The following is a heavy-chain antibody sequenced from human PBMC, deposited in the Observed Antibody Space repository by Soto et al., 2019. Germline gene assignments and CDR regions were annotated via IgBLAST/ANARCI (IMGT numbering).Heavy chain of an antibody. CDR2: ISAYNGNT. CDR3: ASLARWGTGYENAYYGLDV. CDR1: GYTFNQYG. V-gene: IGHV1-18*04. Sequence: GASVKVSCKDSGYTFNQYGISCVIQASGQGLEWMGLISAYNGNTNYAQELQGRVTMTTDTSTSTDYVELRSLTSDETVVYYCASLARWGTGYENAYYGLDVWRQLYTVTVSS. J-gene: IGHJ6*02. D-gene: IGHD3-16*01.